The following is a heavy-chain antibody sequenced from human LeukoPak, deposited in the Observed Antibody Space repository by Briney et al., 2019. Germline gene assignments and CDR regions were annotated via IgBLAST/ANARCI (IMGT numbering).Heavy chain of an antibody. J-gene: IGHJ4*02. V-gene: IGHV4-31*03. CDR3: ARDRGGYTYSHDY. CDR1: GGSISSGGYY. D-gene: IGHD5-18*01. Sequence: SETLSLTCTVSGGSISSGGYYWSWIRQHPGKGLEWIGYIYYSGSTYYNPSLKSRVTISVDTSKNQFSLKLSSVTAADTAVYYCARDRGGYTYSHDYWGQGTLVTVSS. CDR2: IYYSGST.